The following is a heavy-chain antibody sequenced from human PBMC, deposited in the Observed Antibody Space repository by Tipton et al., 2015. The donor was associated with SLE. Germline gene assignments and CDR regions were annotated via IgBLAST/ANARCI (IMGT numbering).Heavy chain of an antibody. Sequence: TLSLTCAVYGGSLSGHYWSWIRQSPGKGLEWIASIYYSGSTYYNPSLESRVTISVDTSKNQFSLKLTSVTAADTAVYYCARHKTYPFKYWQQLVPDAFDIWGQGTMVTVSS. CDR2: IYYSGST. J-gene: IGHJ3*02. D-gene: IGHD6-13*01. CDR3: ARHKTYPFKYWQQLVPDAFDI. V-gene: IGHV4-39*01. CDR1: GGSLSGHY.